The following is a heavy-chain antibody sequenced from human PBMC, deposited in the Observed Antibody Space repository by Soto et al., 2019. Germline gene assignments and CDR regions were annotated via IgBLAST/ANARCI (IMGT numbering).Heavy chain of an antibody. Sequence: QVQLQQWGAGLLKPSETLSLTCAVYGGSFSGYYWSWIRQPPGKGLEWIGEINHSGSTNYNPSLKSRVTISVDTSKNQFSLKPSSVTAADTAVYYCARRRAAIVTGYFDYWGQGTLVTVSS. J-gene: IGHJ4*02. D-gene: IGHD5-18*01. CDR2: INHSGST. V-gene: IGHV4-34*01. CDR3: ARRRAAIVTGYFDY. CDR1: GGSFSGYY.